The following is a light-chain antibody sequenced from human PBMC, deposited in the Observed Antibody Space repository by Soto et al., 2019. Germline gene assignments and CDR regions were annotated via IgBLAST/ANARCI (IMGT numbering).Light chain of an antibody. CDR1: QSISSY. CDR3: QQSDSTPHT. V-gene: IGKV1-39*01. CDR2: AAS. Sequence: DIQMTQSPSSLSASVGDRVTITCRASQSISSYLNWYQQKPGKAPKLLIYAASSLQSGVPSRFSGRGSGTDFTLTISSLQPEDFATYYCQQSDSTPHTFGGGTKVEIK. J-gene: IGKJ4*01.